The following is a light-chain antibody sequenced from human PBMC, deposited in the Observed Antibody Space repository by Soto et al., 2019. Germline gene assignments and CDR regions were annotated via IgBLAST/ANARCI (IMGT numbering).Light chain of an antibody. V-gene: IGLV2-14*01. CDR1: SSDVGNYIF. CDR2: DIN. J-gene: IGLJ1*01. Sequence: QSALTQPASVSGSPGPSITISCTGTSSDVGNYIFVSWYRQHPGKAPKLMIYDINNRPSGVSNRFSGSKSGNTASLTISGLQADDEADYYCVSYTTSASYVFGTGTKLTVL. CDR3: VSYTTSASYV.